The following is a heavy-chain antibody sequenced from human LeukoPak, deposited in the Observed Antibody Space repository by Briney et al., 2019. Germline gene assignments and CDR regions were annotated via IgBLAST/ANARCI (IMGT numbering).Heavy chain of an antibody. D-gene: IGHD4-17*01. CDR2: IYSGGQT. J-gene: IGHJ4*02. CDR3: ARRAGEYSHPYDY. V-gene: IGHV3-53*01. CDR1: GCTVSSNS. Sequence: GGSLSLSCTVSGCTVSSNSMSWLRQAPGKGLEWVSFIYSGGQTHYSASLKGRYTISRDNSKNTLYLQLNSLRADDNAVYYCARRAGEYSHPYDYWGQGNLVTVSS.